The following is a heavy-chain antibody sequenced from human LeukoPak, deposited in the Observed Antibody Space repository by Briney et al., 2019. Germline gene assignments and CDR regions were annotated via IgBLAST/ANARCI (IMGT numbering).Heavy chain of an antibody. D-gene: IGHD5-18*01. Sequence: SETLSLTCTVSGGSISSGDYYWSWIRQPPGKGLEWIGYIYCSGSTYYNPSLKSRVTISVDTSKNQFSLKLSSVAAADTAVYYGARGRGYSYEPFDYWGQGPWSPSPQ. CDR2: IYCSGST. V-gene: IGHV4-30-4*08. CDR1: GGSISSGDYY. J-gene: IGHJ4*02. CDR3: ARGRGYSYEPFDY.